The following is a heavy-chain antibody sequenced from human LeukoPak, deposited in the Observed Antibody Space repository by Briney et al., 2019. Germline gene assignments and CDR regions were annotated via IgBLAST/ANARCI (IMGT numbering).Heavy chain of an antibody. CDR3: ARVRDDYFFDY. CDR2: IHYIGNT. CDR1: GDSLSTSGYY. V-gene: IGHV4-31*03. D-gene: IGHD3-3*01. J-gene: IGHJ4*02. Sequence: SETLSLTRTVSGDSLSTSGYYWSWIRQHPGTGLEWIAYIHYIGNTYYHPSLESRVTMSVDTSSNQFSLNVASVTAADTAIYYCARVRDDYFFDYWGQGILVTVSS.